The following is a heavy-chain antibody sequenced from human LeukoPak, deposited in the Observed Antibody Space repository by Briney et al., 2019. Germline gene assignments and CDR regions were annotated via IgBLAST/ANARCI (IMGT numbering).Heavy chain of an antibody. CDR1: GYTFTTYA. CDR2: INTNTGNP. J-gene: IGHJ3*02. CDR3: ARGYSNGYYYHAFDI. D-gene: IGHD3-22*01. V-gene: IGHV7-4-1*02. Sequence: GASVKVSCKASGYTFTTYAMYWVRQAPGQGLECMGWINTNTGNPMYAQGFTGRFVFSLDTSVSTAFLQISGLKAEDTAGYYCARGYSNGYYYHAFDIWGQGTMVTVSS.